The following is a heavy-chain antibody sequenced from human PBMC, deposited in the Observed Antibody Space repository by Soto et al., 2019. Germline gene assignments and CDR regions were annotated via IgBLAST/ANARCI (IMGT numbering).Heavy chain of an antibody. V-gene: IGHV4-34*01. D-gene: IGHD6-19*01. J-gene: IGHJ4*02. CDR2: INHSGST. Sequence: PSETLSLTCAVYGGSFSGYYWSWIRQPPGKGLEWIGEINHSGSTNYNPSLESRVTISVDTSKNQFSLKLSSVTAADTAVYYCARAQWLAFDYWGQGTLVTVSS. CDR1: GGSFSGYY. CDR3: ARAQWLAFDY.